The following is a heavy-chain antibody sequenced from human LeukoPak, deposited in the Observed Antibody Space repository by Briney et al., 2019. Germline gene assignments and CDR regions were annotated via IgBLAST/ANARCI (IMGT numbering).Heavy chain of an antibody. V-gene: IGHV1-46*01. D-gene: IGHD3-10*01. CDR3: ARATGRVVRGITWRYFDY. CDR2: INPSGGST. CDR1: GYTFTSYY. J-gene: IGHJ4*02. Sequence: GASVKVSCKASGYTFTSYYMHWVRQAPGQGLEWMGIINPSGGSTSYAQKFQGSVTMTRDMSTSTVYMELSSLRSDDTAVYYCARATGRVVRGITWRYFDYWGQGTLVTVSS.